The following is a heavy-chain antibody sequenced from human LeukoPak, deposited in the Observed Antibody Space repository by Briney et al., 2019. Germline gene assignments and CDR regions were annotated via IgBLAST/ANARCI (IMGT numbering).Heavy chain of an antibody. J-gene: IGHJ5*02. V-gene: IGHV4-59*08. CDR3: ARHTRSWFGP. Sequence: PSETLSFTCTVSGGSISNYYWSWIRQSPGMGLEWIGYIYYSGSTNCNPSLQSRVTISVDTSKNQISLNLSSVTAADTAVYYCARHTRSWFGPWGQGTLVSVSS. CDR1: GGSISNYY. CDR2: IYYSGST.